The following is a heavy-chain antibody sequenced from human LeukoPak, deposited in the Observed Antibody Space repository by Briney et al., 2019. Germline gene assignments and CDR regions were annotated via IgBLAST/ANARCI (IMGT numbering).Heavy chain of an antibody. CDR2: IYYTESS. V-gene: IGHV4-59*01. Sequence: SETLSLTCTVSGGFIRSYQWSWIRQPPGKGLEWIGSIYYTESSSYNPSLKSRITISVDTSKNQFSLRLSSVTAADTAVYYCAGNYYDSSGPFSWSQGTLVTVPS. J-gene: IGHJ4*02. CDR1: GGFIRSYQ. D-gene: IGHD3-22*01. CDR3: AGNYYDSSGPFS.